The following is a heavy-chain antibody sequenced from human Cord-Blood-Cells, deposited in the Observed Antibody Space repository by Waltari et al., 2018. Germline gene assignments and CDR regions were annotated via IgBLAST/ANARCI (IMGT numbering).Heavy chain of an antibody. CDR3: AGDSPLTGDWYFDL. D-gene: IGHD7-27*01. Sequence: QVQLVESGGGVVQPGRSLRLSCAASGFTFSSYGLHRGRQAPGKGLEWVAVIWYDGSSKYYAGSVKGRLTISRDNSKNTLYLQMNSLRAEDTAVYYCAGDSPLTGDWYFDLWGRGTLVTVSS. V-gene: IGHV3-33*01. CDR1: GFTFSSYG. J-gene: IGHJ2*01. CDR2: IWYDGSSK.